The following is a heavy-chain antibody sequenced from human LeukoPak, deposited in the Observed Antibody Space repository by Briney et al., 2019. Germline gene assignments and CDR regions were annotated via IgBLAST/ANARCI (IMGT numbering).Heavy chain of an antibody. CDR3: AGTPGYSYEDYWFDP. CDR1: GGSVSSGSYY. CDR2: IYYSGST. D-gene: IGHD5-18*01. Sequence: PSETLSLTCTVSGGSVSSGSYYWSWIRQPPGKGLEWIGYIYYSGSTNYNPSLKSRVTISVDTSKNQFSLKLSSVTAADTAVYYCAGTPGYSYEDYWFDPWGQGTLVTVSS. J-gene: IGHJ5*02. V-gene: IGHV4-61*01.